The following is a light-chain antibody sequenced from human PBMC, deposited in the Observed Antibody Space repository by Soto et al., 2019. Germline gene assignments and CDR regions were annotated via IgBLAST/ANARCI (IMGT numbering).Light chain of an antibody. CDR2: GND. Sequence: QSVLTQPPSVSAAPGQKVSISCSGSSSNIENNFVSWYQQLPGTVPKLLIHGNDKRPSGIPDRFSGSKSGRSATLDIAGLQTGEEADYYCATWDRSLSAGVFGGGTKLTVL. CDR1: SSNIENNF. CDR3: ATWDRSLSAGV. V-gene: IGLV1-51*01. J-gene: IGLJ2*01.